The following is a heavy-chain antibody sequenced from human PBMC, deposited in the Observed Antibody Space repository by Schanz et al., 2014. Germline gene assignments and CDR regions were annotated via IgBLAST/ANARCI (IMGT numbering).Heavy chain of an antibody. CDR2: ISHDGSKK. Sequence: QVQVVESGGGVVQPGRSLRLSCVASGFTFNNYGMHWVRQAPGKGLEWGAVISHDGSKKYYADSVKGRFTISRDNSRNTLYLQMNSLRAEDTAVYYCARLDSSSWYPRYWGQGTLVTVSS. CDR1: GFTFNNYG. D-gene: IGHD6-13*01. J-gene: IGHJ4*02. CDR3: ARLDSSSWYPRY. V-gene: IGHV3-30*06.